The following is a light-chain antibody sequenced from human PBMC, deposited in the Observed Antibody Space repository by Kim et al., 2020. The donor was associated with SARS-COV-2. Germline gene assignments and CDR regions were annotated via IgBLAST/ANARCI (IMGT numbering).Light chain of an antibody. J-gene: IGKJ1*01. CDR3: QQYHDWPPT. Sequence: VSTGERATLACRASQRVGSGLAWYQQKRGQAPRLLFFRASTRATGVPARFSGSGSGTEFTLTISSLQSEDFAIYFCQQYHDWPPTFGQGTKVDIK. CDR1: QRVGSG. CDR2: RAS. V-gene: IGKV3-15*01.